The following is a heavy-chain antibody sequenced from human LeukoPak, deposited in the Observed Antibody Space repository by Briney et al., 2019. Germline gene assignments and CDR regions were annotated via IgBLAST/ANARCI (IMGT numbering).Heavy chain of an antibody. CDR3: ARSGLSSWGMNYDY. CDR2: MNPNSGNT. Sequence: ASVKVSCKASGYTFTSYDINWVRQATGQGLEWMGWMNPNSGNTGYAQKFQGRVTMTRNTSISAAYMELSSLRSEDTAVYYCARSGLSSWGMNYDYWGQGTLVTVSS. D-gene: IGHD2-8*02. CDR1: GYTFTSYD. V-gene: IGHV1-8*01. J-gene: IGHJ4*02.